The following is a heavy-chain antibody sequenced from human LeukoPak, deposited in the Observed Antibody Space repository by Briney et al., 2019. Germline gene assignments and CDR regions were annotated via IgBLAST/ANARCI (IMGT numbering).Heavy chain of an antibody. CDR1: GFTFSSYA. V-gene: IGHV3-23*01. D-gene: IGHD4-17*01. CDR2: ISSSSSYR. CDR3: ARGPPYGDYVGY. Sequence: GGSLRLSCAASGFTFSSYAMGWVRQAPGKGLEWVSSISSSSSYRYYADSVKGRFTISRDNSKNTLYLQMNSLRTEDTAVYYCARGPPYGDYVGYWGQGTLVTVSS. J-gene: IGHJ4*02.